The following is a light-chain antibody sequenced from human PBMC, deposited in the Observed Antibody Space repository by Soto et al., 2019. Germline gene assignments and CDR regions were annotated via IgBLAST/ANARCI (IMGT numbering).Light chain of an antibody. Sequence: IQRTQSPSTLSASVGDRVTITCRASQSISSWLAWYQQKPGKAPKLLIYKASSLESGVPSRFSGSGSGTEFTLTISGLQSEDFATYYCQQSFSTPTFGQGTRLEIK. J-gene: IGKJ5*01. V-gene: IGKV1-5*03. CDR1: QSISSW. CDR2: KAS. CDR3: QQSFSTPT.